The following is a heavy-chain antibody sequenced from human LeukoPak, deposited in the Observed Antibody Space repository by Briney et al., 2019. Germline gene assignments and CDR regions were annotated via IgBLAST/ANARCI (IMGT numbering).Heavy chain of an antibody. V-gene: IGHV3-23*01. J-gene: IGHJ3*01. Sequence: GGSLRLSCAASGFNFRDAAMTWVRQAPGKGLEWVSLISFSGDNSYYADSVKGRFTISRDNSKNTLSLQMNGLRVEDTAIYYCAKDIQLSTWGLGTMVTVSS. D-gene: IGHD5-24*01. CDR1: GFNFRDAA. CDR2: ISFSGDNS. CDR3: AKDIQLST.